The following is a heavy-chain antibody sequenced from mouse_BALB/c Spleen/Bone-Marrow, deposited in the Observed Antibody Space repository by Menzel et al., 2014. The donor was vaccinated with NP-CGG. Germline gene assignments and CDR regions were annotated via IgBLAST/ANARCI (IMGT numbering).Heavy chain of an antibody. D-gene: IGHD1-2*01. Sequence: EVKLVESGGGLVQPGGSLRLSCATSGFTFTDYYMNWVRQPPGKALEWLGFIRNKANGYTTEYSASVKGRFTISRDNSQSILYLQTNTLRAEDSATYYCARDIGRLLFDFWGQGTTLTVSS. CDR1: GFTFTDYY. CDR3: ARDIGRLLFDF. V-gene: IGHV7-3*02. J-gene: IGHJ2*01. CDR2: IRNKANGYTT.